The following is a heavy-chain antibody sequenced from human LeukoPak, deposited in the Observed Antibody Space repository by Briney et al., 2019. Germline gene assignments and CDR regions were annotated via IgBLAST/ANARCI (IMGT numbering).Heavy chain of an antibody. CDR1: GGTFSSYA. V-gene: IGHV1-69*13. Sequence: ASVKVSCKASGGTFSSYAISWVRQAPGQGLEWMGGIIPIFGTANYAQKFQGRVTITADESTSTAYMELSSLRSEDTAVYCCARTRSHGDYYFDYWGQGTLVTVSS. CDR3: ARTRSHGDYYFDY. CDR2: IIPIFGTA. J-gene: IGHJ4*02. D-gene: IGHD4-17*01.